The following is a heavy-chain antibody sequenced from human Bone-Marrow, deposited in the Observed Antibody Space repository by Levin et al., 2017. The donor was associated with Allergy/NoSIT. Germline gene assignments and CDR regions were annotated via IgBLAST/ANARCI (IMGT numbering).Heavy chain of an antibody. CDR2: ISDNGDTT. CDR1: GFTFGSYR. D-gene: IGHD6-19*01. Sequence: LSLTCAASGFTFGSYRMSWVRQAPGKGLEWVSTISDNGDTTYYADSVKGRFTISRDNSKNTLYLQTNSLRAEDTAVYYCAKDPIGWGFFDYWGQGSLVTVSS. CDR3: AKDPIGWGFFDY. V-gene: IGHV3-23*01. J-gene: IGHJ4*02.